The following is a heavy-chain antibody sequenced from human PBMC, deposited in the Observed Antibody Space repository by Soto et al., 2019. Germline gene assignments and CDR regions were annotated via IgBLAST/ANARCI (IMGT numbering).Heavy chain of an antibody. CDR3: AREKSAAMTPGDYYYYYYYMDV. D-gene: IGHD2-2*01. V-gene: IGHV6-1*01. CDR2: TYYRSKWYN. CDR1: GDSVSSNSAA. Sequence: SQTLSLTCAISGDSVSSNSAAWNWIRQSPSRGLEWLGRTYYRSKWYNDYAVSVKSRITINPDTSKNQFSLQLNSVTPEDTAVYYCAREKSAAMTPGDYYYYYYYMDVWGKGTTVTVSS. J-gene: IGHJ6*03.